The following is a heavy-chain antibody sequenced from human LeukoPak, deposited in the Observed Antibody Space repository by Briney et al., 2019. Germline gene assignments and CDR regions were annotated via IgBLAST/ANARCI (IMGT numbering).Heavy chain of an antibody. D-gene: IGHD3/OR15-3a*01. CDR2: IKHDGSLR. V-gene: IGHV3-7*01. Sequence: GGSLRLSCAASGITFNSHWMTWVRQAPGRGLEWVANIKHDGSLRNYVDSVEGRFTISRDNAKNSLYLQMNSLRAEDTAVYYCARDQDYHISDSWYDAFDVWGRGTMVTVSP. J-gene: IGHJ3*01. CDR1: GITFNSHW. CDR3: ARDQDYHISDSWYDAFDV.